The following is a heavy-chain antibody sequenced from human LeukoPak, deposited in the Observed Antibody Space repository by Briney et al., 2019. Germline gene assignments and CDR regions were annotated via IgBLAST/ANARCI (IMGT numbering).Heavy chain of an antibody. J-gene: IGHJ5*02. CDR3: ARDSSGTYYNDWFDP. Sequence: ASVKVSCKASGYTFTSYGISWVRQAPGQGLEWMGWISAYNGNTNYAQKLQGRVTMTTDTSTSTAYMELRSLRSDDTAVYYCARDSSGTYYNDWFDPWGQGTLVTVSS. CDR2: ISAYNGNT. V-gene: IGHV1-18*01. D-gene: IGHD1-26*01. CDR1: GYTFTSYG.